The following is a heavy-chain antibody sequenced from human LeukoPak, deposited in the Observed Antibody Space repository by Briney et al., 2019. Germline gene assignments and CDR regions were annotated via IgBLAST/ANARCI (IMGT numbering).Heavy chain of an antibody. J-gene: IGHJ4*02. V-gene: IGHV3-23*01. CDR2: IKGSGGDP. D-gene: IGHD2-21*02. CDR1: GFTFSTYA. Sequence: PGGTLRLFCAASGFTFSTYAMGWVRQAPGKGLEWVSSIKGSGGDPFYAVSVKGRFTISRDNSKNTLFLQLNSLRAEDSAVYYCARGGHDFNPFYWWGQGTLVTVSS. CDR3: ARGGHDFNPFYW.